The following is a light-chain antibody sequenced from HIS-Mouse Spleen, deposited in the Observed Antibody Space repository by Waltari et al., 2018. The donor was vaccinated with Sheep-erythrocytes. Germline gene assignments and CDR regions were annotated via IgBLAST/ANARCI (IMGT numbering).Light chain of an antibody. CDR2: EGS. CDR3: CSYAGSSTPWV. Sequence: QSALTQPSSVAGSPGQAITTRCTATSSDVGSYNLLSWYQQHPGKAPKLMIYEGSKRPSGVSNRFSGSKSGNTASLTISGLQAEDEADYYCCSYAGSSTPWVFGGGTKLTVL. V-gene: IGLV2-23*01. CDR1: SSDVGSYNL. J-gene: IGLJ3*02.